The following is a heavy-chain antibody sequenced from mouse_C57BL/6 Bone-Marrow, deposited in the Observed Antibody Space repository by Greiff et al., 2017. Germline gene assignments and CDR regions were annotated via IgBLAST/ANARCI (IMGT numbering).Heavy chain of an antibody. J-gene: IGHJ3*01. V-gene: IGHV1-81*01. CDR3: ASDYYGRRWFAY. Sequence: QVQLQQSGAELARPGASVKLSCKASGYTFTSYGISWVKQRTGQGLAWIGEIYPRSGNTYYNEKFKGKATLTVDKSSSTAYMQLSSLTSDDSAVYYCASDYYGRRWFAYWGQGTLVTVSA. D-gene: IGHD1-1*01. CDR2: IYPRSGNT. CDR1: GYTFTSYG.